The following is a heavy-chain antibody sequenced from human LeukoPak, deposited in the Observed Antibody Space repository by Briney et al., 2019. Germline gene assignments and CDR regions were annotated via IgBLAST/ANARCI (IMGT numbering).Heavy chain of an antibody. V-gene: IGHV4-59*02. D-gene: IGHD6-6*01. J-gene: IGHJ6*02. CDR1: GGSVSGYY. CDR2: IYYSGST. Sequence: PSETLSLTCAVYGGSVSGYYWSWIRQPPGKGLEWIGYIYYSGSTNYKPSLKSRVTISLDTSKNQFSLKLSSVTAADTAVYYCARIGQLASYYYYGMDVWGQGTTVTVSS. CDR3: ARIGQLASYYYYGMDV.